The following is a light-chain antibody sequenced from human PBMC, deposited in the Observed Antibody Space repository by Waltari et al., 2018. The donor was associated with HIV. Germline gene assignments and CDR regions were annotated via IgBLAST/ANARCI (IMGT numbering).Light chain of an antibody. J-gene: IGLJ3*02. CDR1: TSNIGKHY. CDR3: GTWDSSVSAGV. Sequence: QSVLTQPPSVSAAPGQKVTISCSGSTSNIGKHYVSWYQQIPETAPKLIIYDNNRRHSGIPHRFAGSKAGTSATLAITGLQTGDEADYFCGTWDSSVSAGVFGGGTKLTVL. V-gene: IGLV1-51*01. CDR2: DNN.